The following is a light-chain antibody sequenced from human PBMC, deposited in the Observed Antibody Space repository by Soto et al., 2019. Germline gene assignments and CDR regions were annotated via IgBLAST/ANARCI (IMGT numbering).Light chain of an antibody. CDR3: GTLDSSLSAGV. CDR1: SSNLGNNY. V-gene: IGLV1-51*01. Sequence: QSVLTQPPSVSAAPGQKVTISCSGCSSNLGNNYVSWYQQLPGTAPKLLIYDNNKRPSGIPDRFTGSKSGTSATLGITGLQTGDEAYYYCGTLDSSLSAGVFGGGTKLTVL. J-gene: IGLJ2*01. CDR2: DNN.